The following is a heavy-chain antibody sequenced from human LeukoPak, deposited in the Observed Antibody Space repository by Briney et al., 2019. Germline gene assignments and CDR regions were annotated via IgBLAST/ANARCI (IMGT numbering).Heavy chain of an antibody. Sequence: SVKVSCKASGGTFSSYAISWVRQAPGQGLEWMGGIIPIFGTAKYAQKFQGRVTITADESTSTAYMELSSLRSEDTAAYYCASPPYYDGSGYWSGFDYWGQGTLVTVSS. V-gene: IGHV1-69*01. CDR2: IIPIFGTA. CDR1: GGTFSSYA. CDR3: ASPPYYDGSGYWSGFDY. D-gene: IGHD3-22*01. J-gene: IGHJ4*02.